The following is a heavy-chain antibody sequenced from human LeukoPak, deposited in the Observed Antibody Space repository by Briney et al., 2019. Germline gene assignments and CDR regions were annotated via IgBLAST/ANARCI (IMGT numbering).Heavy chain of an antibody. D-gene: IGHD3-10*01. J-gene: IGHJ4*02. CDR1: AGSISSYY. V-gene: IGHV4-59*01. CDR2: IYYSGST. CDR3: ARAGYYGSGYFDY. Sequence: PSETLSLTCTVSAGSISSYYWSSIRQPPGKGLEWIGYIYYSGSTNYNPSLKSRVTISVDTSKNQFSLKLSSVTAADTAVYYCARAGYYGSGYFDYWGQGTLVTVSS.